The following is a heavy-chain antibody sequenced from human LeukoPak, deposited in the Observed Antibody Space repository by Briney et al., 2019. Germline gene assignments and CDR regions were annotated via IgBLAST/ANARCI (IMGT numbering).Heavy chain of an antibody. Sequence: SSETLSLTCAVYGGSFSGYYWSWIRQPPGKGLEWIGEINHSGSTNYNPSLKSRVTISVDTSKNQFSLKLSSVTAADTAVYYCARRRWRGYSYDQLTRRTPLDYWGQGTLVTVSS. CDR3: ARRRWRGYSYDQLTRRTPLDY. CDR2: INHSGST. CDR1: GGSFSGYY. V-gene: IGHV4-34*01. J-gene: IGHJ4*02. D-gene: IGHD5-18*01.